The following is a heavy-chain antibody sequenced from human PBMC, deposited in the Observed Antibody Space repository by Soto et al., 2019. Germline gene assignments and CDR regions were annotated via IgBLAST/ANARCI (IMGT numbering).Heavy chain of an antibody. CDR3: AKDIPSSSWSRVFDY. CDR1: GFTFDDYA. D-gene: IGHD6-13*01. Sequence: GGSLRLSCAASGFTFDDYAMHWVRQAPGKGLEWVSGISWNSGSIGYADSVKGRFTISRDNAKNSLYLQMNSLRAEDTALYYCAKDIPSSSWSRVFDYWGQGTLVTVSS. CDR2: ISWNSGSI. V-gene: IGHV3-9*01. J-gene: IGHJ4*02.